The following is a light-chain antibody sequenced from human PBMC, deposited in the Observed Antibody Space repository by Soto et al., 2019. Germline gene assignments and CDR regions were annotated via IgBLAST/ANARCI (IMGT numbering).Light chain of an antibody. CDR3: QQYHSYPLT. Sequence: DIQMTQSPSTLSASVGARVTITCRASQTISSWLAWYQQKPGKAPKLLIYKASSLESGVPSRFSGSGSGTEFTLTISSLQPDDFATYSYQQYHSYPLTFGGGTKVEIK. V-gene: IGKV1-5*03. CDR1: QTISSW. J-gene: IGKJ4*01. CDR2: KAS.